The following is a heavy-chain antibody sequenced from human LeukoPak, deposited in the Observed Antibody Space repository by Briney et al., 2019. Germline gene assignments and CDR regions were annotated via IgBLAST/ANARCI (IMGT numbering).Heavy chain of an antibody. CDR2: IYYSGST. D-gene: IGHD3-10*01. CDR3: ARVRITMGRYYFDY. CDR1: GFTFSSYA. J-gene: IGHJ4*02. Sequence: GSLRLSCAASGFTFSSYAMSWVRQAPGKGLEWIGYIYYSGSTNYNPSLKSRVTISVDRSKNQFSLKLSSVTAADTAVYYCARVRITMGRYYFDYWGQGTLVTVSS. V-gene: IGHV4-59*12.